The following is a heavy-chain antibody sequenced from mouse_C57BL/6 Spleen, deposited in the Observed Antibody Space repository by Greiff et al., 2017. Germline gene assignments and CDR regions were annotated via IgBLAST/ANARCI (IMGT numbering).Heavy chain of an antibody. Sequence: VKLQESGAELVKPGASVKISCKASGYAFSSYWMNWVKQRPGKGLEWIGQIYPGDGDSNYNGTFKVKATLTADKSSSTVYMQLRSVASEDSAVYFWARGDSNVPWFAYWGQGTLVTVSA. V-gene: IGHV1-80*01. CDR2: IYPGDGDS. D-gene: IGHD2-5*01. CDR3: ARGDSNVPWFAY. CDR1: GYAFSSYW. J-gene: IGHJ3*01.